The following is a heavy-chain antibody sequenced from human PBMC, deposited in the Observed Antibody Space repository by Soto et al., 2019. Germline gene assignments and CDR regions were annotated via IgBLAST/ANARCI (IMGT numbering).Heavy chain of an antibody. CDR2: IYATGTT. CDR1: GASISGFY. D-gene: IGHD1-1*01. CDR3: VRDGTKTLRDWFDP. J-gene: IGHJ5*02. Sequence: KTSETLSLTCTVSGASISGFYWIWIRKSAGKGLEWIGRIYATGTTDYNPSLKSRVMMSVDTSKKQFSLKLRSVTAADTAVYYCVRDGTKTLRDWFDPWGQGISVTVSS. V-gene: IGHV4-4*07.